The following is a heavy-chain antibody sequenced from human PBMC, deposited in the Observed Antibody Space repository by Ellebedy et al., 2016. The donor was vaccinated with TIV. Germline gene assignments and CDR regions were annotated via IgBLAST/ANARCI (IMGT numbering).Heavy chain of an antibody. Sequence: GESLKISCAASAFGFSTYTMNWVRQASGKGLEWVSSISSSSYYIYYADSVKGRFTISRDNAKNSLYLQMNSLRVEDTAVYYCARAHGTKPPFWGQGTQVTVSS. V-gene: IGHV3-21*01. J-gene: IGHJ4*01. CDR3: ARAHGTKPPF. CDR1: AFGFSTYT. D-gene: IGHD1-26*01. CDR2: ISSSSYYI.